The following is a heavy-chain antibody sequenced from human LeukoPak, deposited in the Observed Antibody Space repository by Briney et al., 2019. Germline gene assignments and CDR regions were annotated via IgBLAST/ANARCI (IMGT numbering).Heavy chain of an antibody. J-gene: IGHJ4*02. CDR3: ARDYYYDSSGYWDYYFDY. CDR1: GFTFSRFG. D-gene: IGHD3-22*01. V-gene: IGHV3-33*01. CDR2: IWYDGSNK. Sequence: QPGRSLRPSCAASGFTFSRFGMHWVRQAPGKGLEWVAVIWYDGSNKYYADSVKGRFTISRDNSKNTLYLEMNSLRAEDTAVYYCARDYYYDSSGYWDYYFDYWGQGTLVSVSS.